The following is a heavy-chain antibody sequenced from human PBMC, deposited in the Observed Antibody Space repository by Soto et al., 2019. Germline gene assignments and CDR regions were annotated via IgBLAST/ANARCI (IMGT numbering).Heavy chain of an antibody. V-gene: IGHV3-73*01. CDR2: IRTKSNNFAT. D-gene: IGHD3-10*01. Sequence: PGGSLRLSCAASGFTLSGSDIHWVRQASGKGLEWVGRIRTKSNNFATSYAESVRGRFTISRDDSDNTASLQMSSLKTEDTAIYYCSRHQEGRSMVFYGMDVWGQGTPVTVSS. CDR1: GFTLSGSD. J-gene: IGHJ6*02. CDR3: SRHQEGRSMVFYGMDV.